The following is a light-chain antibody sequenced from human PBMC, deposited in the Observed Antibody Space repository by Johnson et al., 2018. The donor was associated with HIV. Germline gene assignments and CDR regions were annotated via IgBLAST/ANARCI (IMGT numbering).Light chain of an antibody. J-gene: IGLJ1*01. Sequence: QSVLTQPPSVSAAPGQRVTFSCSGSNSNIGRHSVSWYQQLPGTAPKLLIYGNDKRPSGIPDRFSASKSGTSATLGITGLQPGDEADYYCGTWDSSLSAEVVGTGTKVTVL. CDR3: GTWDSSLSAEV. CDR2: GND. CDR1: NSNIGRHS. V-gene: IGLV1-51*02.